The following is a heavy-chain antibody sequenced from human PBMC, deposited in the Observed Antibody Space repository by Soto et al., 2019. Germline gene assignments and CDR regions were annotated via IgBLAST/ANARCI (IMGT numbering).Heavy chain of an antibody. CDR2: IYYSGST. Sequence: PSESLSHTCTDSADSISSSTYYWGWIRQPPGKGLEWIGYIYYSGSTNYNPSLKSRVAISVDTSKNQFALKLSSVTAADTAVYYCARSRTTVTPSGFQHWGQGTLVTVSS. CDR3: ARSRTTVTPSGFQH. J-gene: IGHJ1*01. V-gene: IGHV4-61*05. D-gene: IGHD4-17*01. CDR1: ADSISSSTYY.